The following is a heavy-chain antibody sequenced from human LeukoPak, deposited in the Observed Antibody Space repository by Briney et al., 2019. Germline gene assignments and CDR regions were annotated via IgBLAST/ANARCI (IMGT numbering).Heavy chain of an antibody. D-gene: IGHD3-22*01. V-gene: IGHV3-23*01. CDR1: GFTFSSYA. CDR3: AKYPYYYDSSGIPRDAFDI. CDR2: ISGSGGST. J-gene: IGHJ3*02. Sequence: GGSLRLSCAASGFTFSSYAMSWVRQAPGKGLEWVSAISGSGGSTYYADSVKGRFTISRDNSKNTLYLQMNSLRAEDTAVYYCAKYPYYYDSSGIPRDAFDIWGQGTMVTVSS.